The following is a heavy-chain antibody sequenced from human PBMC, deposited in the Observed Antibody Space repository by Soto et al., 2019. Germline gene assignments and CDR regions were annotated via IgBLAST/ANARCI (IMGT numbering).Heavy chain of an antibody. Sequence: GASVKVSCKASGYTFTSYAMHWVRQAPGQRLEWMGWINAYNGNTNYAQKLQGRVTMTTDTSTSTAYMELRSLRSDDTAVYYCARRGVYYDSSGYYYFDYWGQGTLVTVSS. CDR3: ARRGVYYDSSGYYYFDY. CDR1: GYTFTSYA. CDR2: INAYNGNT. V-gene: IGHV1-18*01. D-gene: IGHD3-22*01. J-gene: IGHJ4*02.